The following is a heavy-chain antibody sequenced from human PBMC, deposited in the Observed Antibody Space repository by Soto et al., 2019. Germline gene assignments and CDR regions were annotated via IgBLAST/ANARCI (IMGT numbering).Heavy chain of an antibody. V-gene: IGHV3-30*18. D-gene: IGHD3-10*01. CDR3: AKESRTYYFASGDNDY. CDR2: ISYDGSNT. Sequence: GGSLRLSGESSGFTFSSYGIHWVRQAPGKGLEWVAVISYDGSNTYYADSVKGRFTISRDTSKNTLYLQMNSVRAEDTAVYYCAKESRTYYFASGDNDYWGQGTLVTVSS. CDR1: GFTFSSYG. J-gene: IGHJ4*02.